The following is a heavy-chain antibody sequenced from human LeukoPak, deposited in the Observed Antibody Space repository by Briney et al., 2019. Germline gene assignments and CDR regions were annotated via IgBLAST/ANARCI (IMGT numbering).Heavy chain of an antibody. D-gene: IGHD1-26*01. CDR2: INSDGSST. J-gene: IGHJ4*02. CDR3: ARVLVGAHFDY. Sequence: PGGSLRLSCAASGFTFSSYWMHWVRRAPGKGLVWVSRINSDGSSTSYADSVKGRFTISRDNAKNTLYLQVNSLRAEDTAVYYCARVLVGAHFDYWGQGTLVTVSS. V-gene: IGHV3-74*01. CDR1: GFTFSSYW.